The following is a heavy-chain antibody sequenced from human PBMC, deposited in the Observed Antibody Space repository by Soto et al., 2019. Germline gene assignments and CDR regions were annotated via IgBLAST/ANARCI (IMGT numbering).Heavy chain of an antibody. CDR2: INHSGST. V-gene: IGHV4-34*01. CDR3: ASLETGHPGSSYKYYYYGMDV. Sequence: SENLSLTCAVYGGSFSGYYWSWIRQPPGKGLEWIGEINHSGSTNYNPSLKSRVTISVDTSKNQFSPKLSSVTAADTAVYYCASLETGHPGSSYKYYYYGMDVWGQGTTVT. D-gene: IGHD3-10*01. CDR1: GGSFSGYY. J-gene: IGHJ6*02.